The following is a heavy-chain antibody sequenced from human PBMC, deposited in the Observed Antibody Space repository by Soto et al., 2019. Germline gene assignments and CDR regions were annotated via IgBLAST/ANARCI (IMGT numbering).Heavy chain of an antibody. CDR1: GGSISSGGYY. CDR2: IYYSGST. CDR3: ARDPLNSSSWNYYYYGMDV. D-gene: IGHD6-13*01. J-gene: IGHJ6*02. V-gene: IGHV4-31*02. Sequence: PSETLSLTCTVSGGSISSGGYYWSWIRQHPGKGLEWIGYIYYSGSTYYNPSLKSRVTISVDTSKNQFSLKLSSVTAADTAVYYCARDPLNSSSWNYYYYGMDVWGQGTTVTVS.